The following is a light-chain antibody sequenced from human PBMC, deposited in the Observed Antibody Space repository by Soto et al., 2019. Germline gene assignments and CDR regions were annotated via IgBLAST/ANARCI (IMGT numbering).Light chain of an antibody. Sequence: DIQMTQSPASLSASVGDRVTISCRASQAITNYLAWYQQKPGKVPKLLIYGSSTSQSGVPSQFSGSGSGTDFTLTINSRQTEDLAKNYCQQYDRAPWTFGQGTKVEIQ. CDR2: GSS. V-gene: IGKV1-27*01. J-gene: IGKJ1*01. CDR3: QQYDRAPWT. CDR1: QAITNY.